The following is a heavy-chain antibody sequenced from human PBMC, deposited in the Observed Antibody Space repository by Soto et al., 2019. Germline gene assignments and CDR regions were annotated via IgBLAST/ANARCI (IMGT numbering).Heavy chain of an antibody. D-gene: IGHD3-3*01. Sequence: SGPTLVNPTQTLTLTCTFSGFSLSTSGMCVSWIRQPPGKALEWLALIDWDDDKYYSTSRQTRLTISKDTSKNQVVLTITNMDPVDTATHYCARIPYTIFGVVPRLGYYYGMDVWGQGTTFTVSS. J-gene: IGHJ6*02. CDR3: ARIPYTIFGVVPRLGYYYGMDV. CDR1: GFSLSTSGMC. V-gene: IGHV2-70*01. CDR2: IDWDDDK.